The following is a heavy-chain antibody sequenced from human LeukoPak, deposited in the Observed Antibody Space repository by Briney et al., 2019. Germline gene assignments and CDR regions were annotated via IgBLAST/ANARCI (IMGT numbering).Heavy chain of an antibody. CDR2: IIPIFGTA. J-gene: IGHJ1*01. CDR3: ASEEWELQMVPQYFQH. V-gene: IGHV1-69*13. D-gene: IGHD1-26*01. CDR1: GGTFSSYA. Sequence: ASVKVSCKASGGTFSSYAISWVRQAPGQGLEWMGGIIPIFGTANYAQKFQGRVTITADESTSTAYMELSSLRSEDTAVYYCASEEWELQMVPQYFQHWGQGTLVTVSS.